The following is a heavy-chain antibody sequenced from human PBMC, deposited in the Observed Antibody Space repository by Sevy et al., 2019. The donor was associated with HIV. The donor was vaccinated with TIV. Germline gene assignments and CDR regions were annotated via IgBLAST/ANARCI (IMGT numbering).Heavy chain of an antibody. CDR3: AKTTGRGSGWYGGWFDP. Sequence: LSLTCAASGFTFSSYAMSWVRQAPGKGLEWVSAISGSGGSTYYADSVKGRFTISRDNSKNTRYLQMNSLRAEDTAVYYCAKTTGRGSGWYGGWFDPWGQGTLVTVSS. V-gene: IGHV3-23*01. D-gene: IGHD6-19*01. J-gene: IGHJ5*02. CDR1: GFTFSSYA. CDR2: ISGSGGST.